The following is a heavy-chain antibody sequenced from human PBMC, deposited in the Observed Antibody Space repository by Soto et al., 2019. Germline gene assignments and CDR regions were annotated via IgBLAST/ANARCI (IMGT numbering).Heavy chain of an antibody. J-gene: IGHJ5*02. Sequence: GGSLRLSCAASGFIFENFGMSWVRQAPGKGLEWISSISGSDFKKYYADSVKGRFTISRANSKSTVYLELNNLSAEDTAVYHCAKNQGVELVPLATVDWFDPWGQGSVVTVSS. CDR1: GFIFENFG. D-gene: IGHD1-26*01. CDR3: AKNQGVELVPLATVDWFDP. CDR2: ISGSDFKK. V-gene: IGHV3-23*01.